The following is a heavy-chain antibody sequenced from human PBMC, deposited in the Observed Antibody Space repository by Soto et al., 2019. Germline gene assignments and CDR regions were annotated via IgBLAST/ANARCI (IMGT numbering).Heavy chain of an antibody. CDR3: ASSIN. CDR2: IWYDGSNK. V-gene: IGHV3-33*08. CDR1: GFPFSSYG. J-gene: IGHJ1*01. Sequence: VVSLGLSCAASGFPFSSYGMHWVRQAPGKGLDWVAVIWYDGSNKDYADSVKGRFTISRDNSKNTLFLQMNNLRVDDTAVYYCASSINWGQGTLVTVSS.